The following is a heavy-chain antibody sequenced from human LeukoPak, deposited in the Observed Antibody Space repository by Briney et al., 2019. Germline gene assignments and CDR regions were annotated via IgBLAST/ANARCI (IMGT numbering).Heavy chain of an antibody. J-gene: IGHJ5*02. Sequence: GASVTVSCKASGYTFTGYYMHWVRQAPGQGLEWMGWINPNSGGTNYAQKFQGRVTMTRDTSISTAYMELSRLRSDDTAVYYCARARHSSSFVGHWGQGTLVTVSS. D-gene: IGHD6-13*01. CDR3: ARARHSSSFVGH. CDR1: GYTFTGYY. CDR2: INPNSGGT. V-gene: IGHV1-2*02.